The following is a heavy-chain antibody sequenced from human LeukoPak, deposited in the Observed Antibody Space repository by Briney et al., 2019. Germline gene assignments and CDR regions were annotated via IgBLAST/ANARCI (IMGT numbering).Heavy chain of an antibody. V-gene: IGHV4-39*07. J-gene: IGHJ4*02. Sequence: SETLSLTCTVSGGSISSSSYYWGWIRQPPGKGLEWIGYIYYSGSAYYNPSLKSRVTISVDTSKNQFSLKLSSATAADTAVYYCARGRTYYYDSSGLFDYWGQGTLVTVSS. CDR3: ARGRTYYYDSSGLFDY. CDR2: IYYSGSA. D-gene: IGHD3-22*01. CDR1: GGSISSSSYY.